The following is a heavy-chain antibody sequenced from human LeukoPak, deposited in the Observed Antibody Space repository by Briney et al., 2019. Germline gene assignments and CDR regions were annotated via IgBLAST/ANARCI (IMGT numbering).Heavy chain of an antibody. CDR3: AREIYDFWSGYYFDY. CDR1: RFTFSSYA. V-gene: IGHV3-23*01. Sequence: GGSLRLSCAASRFTFSSYAMSWVRQAPGKGLVWVSAIGDSAYSTYYADSVKGRFTISRDNSKNTLYLQMNSLRAEDTAVYYCAREIYDFWSGYYFDYWGQGTLVTVSS. D-gene: IGHD3-3*01. CDR2: IGDSAYST. J-gene: IGHJ4*02.